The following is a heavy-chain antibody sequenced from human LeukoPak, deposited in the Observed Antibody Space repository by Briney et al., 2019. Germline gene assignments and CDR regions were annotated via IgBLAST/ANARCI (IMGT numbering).Heavy chain of an antibody. CDR1: GGSISSDDYY. CDR2: IYYSGST. D-gene: IGHD5-18*01. Sequence: PSETLSLTCTVSGGSISSDDYYWSWIRQPPGKGLEWIGYIYYSGSTYYNPSLKSRVTISVDTSKNQFSLKLSSVTAADTAVYYCARDSSDTAMVASDAFDIWGQGTMVTVSS. V-gene: IGHV4-30-4*08. CDR3: ARDSSDTAMVASDAFDI. J-gene: IGHJ3*02.